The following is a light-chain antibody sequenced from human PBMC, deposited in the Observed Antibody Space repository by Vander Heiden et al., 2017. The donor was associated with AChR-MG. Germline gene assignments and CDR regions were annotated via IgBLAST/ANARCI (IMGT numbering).Light chain of an antibody. V-gene: IGKV4-1*01. CDR2: WAS. CDR3: QQYYTTPRT. J-gene: IGKJ4*01. CDR1: QSVLYSFNNKNY. Sequence: DIVMTQSPDSLPVSLGGRATINCKSIQSVLYSFNNKNYLAWYQQKPGQPPKLLISWASSRESGVPERFSGSGSGTDFALSISSLQAEDVAVYYCQQYYTTPRTFGGGTKVEI.